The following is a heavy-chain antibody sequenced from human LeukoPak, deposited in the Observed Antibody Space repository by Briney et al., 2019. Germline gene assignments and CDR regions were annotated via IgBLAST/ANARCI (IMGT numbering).Heavy chain of an antibody. V-gene: IGHV4-59*08. Sequence: PSETLSLTCTVSGGSISSYYWSWIRQPPGKGLEWIGYIYDSGTTNYNPSLKSRVTISVDTSKNQFSLTLSSVTAADTAVYYCARHGGSYDFDFWGQGTLVTVSS. CDR1: GGSISSYY. D-gene: IGHD1-26*01. CDR3: ARHGGSYDFDF. J-gene: IGHJ4*02. CDR2: IYDSGTT.